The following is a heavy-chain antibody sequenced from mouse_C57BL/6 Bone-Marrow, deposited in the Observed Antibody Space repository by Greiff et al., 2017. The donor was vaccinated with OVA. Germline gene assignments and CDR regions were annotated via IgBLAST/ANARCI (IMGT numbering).Heavy chain of an antibody. Sequence: EVKLVESGPGLVKPSQSLSLTCSVTGYSITSGYYWNWIRQFPGNKLEWMGYISYDGSNNYNPSLKNRISITRDTSKNQFFLKLNSVTTEDTATYYCAKFITTVVANFDYWGQGTTLTVSS. CDR3: AKFITTVVANFDY. V-gene: IGHV3-6*01. J-gene: IGHJ2*01. D-gene: IGHD1-1*01. CDR2: ISYDGSN. CDR1: GYSITSGYY.